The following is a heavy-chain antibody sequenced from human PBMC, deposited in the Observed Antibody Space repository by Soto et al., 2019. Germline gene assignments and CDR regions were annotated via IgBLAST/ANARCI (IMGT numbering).Heavy chain of an antibody. CDR2: GSEDNI. CDR3: AKDLHWFAMDV. Sequence: GGSLRLSCAVSGSTFSNYAMSWVRQTPGKGLEWVSVGSEDNIHYADSLKGRFTISRDNSMNTLYLQMNSLRADDTAIYYCAKDLHWFAMDVWGQGTTVTVSS. D-gene: IGHD3-10*01. J-gene: IGHJ6*02. CDR1: GSTFSNYA. V-gene: IGHV3-23*01.